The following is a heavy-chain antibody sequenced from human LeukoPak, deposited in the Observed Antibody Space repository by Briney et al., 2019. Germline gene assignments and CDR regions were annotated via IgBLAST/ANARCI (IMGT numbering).Heavy chain of an antibody. J-gene: IGHJ5*02. D-gene: IGHD3-10*01. Sequence: PSQTLSLTCTVSDGLISSGTYYGSWVRQPAGKGLEWIGRFYPRGSTKYSPSLKSRVPISVDTSKNQFSLKLTSVTAADTAVYYCAKMVTYYYASGSFEANWFDPWGQGTLGTVSS. V-gene: IGHV4-61*02. CDR2: FYPRGST. CDR1: DGLISSGTYY. CDR3: AKMVTYYYASGSFEANWFDP.